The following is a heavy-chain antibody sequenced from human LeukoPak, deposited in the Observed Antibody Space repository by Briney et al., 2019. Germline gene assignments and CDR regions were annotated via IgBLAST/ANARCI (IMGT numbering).Heavy chain of an antibody. V-gene: IGHV4-34*01. CDR2: INHSGST. CDR3: ARVGTYTSSWYRFKYFDY. Sequence: SETLSLTCGVRGGSFSDYYWSWIRQSPGVGLEWIGEINHSGSTNYNPSLKSRVTISVDTPKNQFSLTLSSLTAADTAVYYCARVGTYTSSWYRFKYFDYWGQGTLVTVSS. CDR1: GGSFSDYY. J-gene: IGHJ4*02. D-gene: IGHD6-13*01.